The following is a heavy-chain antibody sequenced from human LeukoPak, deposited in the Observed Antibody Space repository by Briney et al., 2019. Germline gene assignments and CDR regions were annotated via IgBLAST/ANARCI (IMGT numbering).Heavy chain of an antibody. CDR2: LYSGGST. V-gene: IGHV3-23*03. CDR1: GFTFSSYT. CDR3: ATSKQQVIPRYFDY. Sequence: PGGSLRLSCAASGFTFSSYTMSWVRQAPGKGLEWVSVLYSGGSTYYADSVKGRFTISRDNSKNTLYLQMNSLRAEDTAVYYCATSKQQVIPRYFDYWGQGTLVTVSS. D-gene: IGHD6-13*01. J-gene: IGHJ4*02.